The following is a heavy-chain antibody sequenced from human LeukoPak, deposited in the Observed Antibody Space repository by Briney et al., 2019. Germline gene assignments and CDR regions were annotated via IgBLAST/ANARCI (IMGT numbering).Heavy chain of an antibody. Sequence: SETLSLTCTVLGYSTSGGYYWGWIRQSPGKGLEWIGSIHQTGSTYYNPSLQSRVTISLDTSKSRSSLRLPSVIAADTAVYFCARSKSWAHADSWGQGTLVTVSS. V-gene: IGHV4-38-2*02. CDR2: IHQTGST. CDR3: ARSKSWAHADS. CDR1: GYSTSGGYY. J-gene: IGHJ4*02. D-gene: IGHD1-26*01.